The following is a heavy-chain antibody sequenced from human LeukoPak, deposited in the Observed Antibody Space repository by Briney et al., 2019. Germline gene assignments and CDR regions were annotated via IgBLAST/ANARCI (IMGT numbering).Heavy chain of an antibody. D-gene: IGHD5-18*01. CDR2: IGHDGTQT. J-gene: IGHJ4*02. V-gene: IGHV3-33*01. Sequence: GGSLRLSCAASGFTFGVYGMHWVRQAPGRGLDWVATIGHDGTQTWYADSVKGRFTISRDNSKNTLYLQVNGLRAEDTAFYYCARDFSYGYSDHWGQGALVSVSS. CDR1: GFTFGVYG. CDR3: ARDFSYGYSDH.